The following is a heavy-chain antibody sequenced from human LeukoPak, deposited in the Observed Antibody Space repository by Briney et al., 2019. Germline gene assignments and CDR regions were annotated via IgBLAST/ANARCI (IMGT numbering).Heavy chain of an antibody. J-gene: IGHJ4*02. CDR1: GYTFTSYA. CDR2: INAGNGNT. V-gene: IGHV1-3*03. D-gene: IGHD5-12*01. Sequence: GASVKVSCKASGYTFTSYAMHWVRQAPGQRLEWMGWINAGNGNTKYSQEFQGRVTITRDTSASTAYMELSSLRSEDMAVYYCAKDRAVATIGGVDYWGQGTLVTVSS. CDR3: AKDRAVATIGGVDY.